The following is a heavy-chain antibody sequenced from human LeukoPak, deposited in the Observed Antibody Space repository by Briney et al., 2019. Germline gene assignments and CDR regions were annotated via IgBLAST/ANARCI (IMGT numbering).Heavy chain of an antibody. CDR1: GFTFSTYN. V-gene: IGHV3-21*01. CDR2: ITSSSTYV. Sequence: PGGSLRLSCEASGFTFSTYNMNWVRQAPGKRLEWVSSITSSSTYVFYADSVKGRFTISRDNAKNSLYLQINSLRAEDTAVYYCARGWWFDWTENWFDPWGQGTLVTVSS. D-gene: IGHD3-9*01. J-gene: IGHJ5*02. CDR3: ARGWWFDWTENWFDP.